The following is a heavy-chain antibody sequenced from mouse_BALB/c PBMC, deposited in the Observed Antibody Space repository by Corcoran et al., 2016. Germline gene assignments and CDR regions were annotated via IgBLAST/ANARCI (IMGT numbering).Heavy chain of an antibody. V-gene: IGHV9-3-1*01. D-gene: IGHD1-1*01. CDR2: INTYTGEP. CDR1: GYTFTNYG. CDR3: AREEIYYYGSFDY. J-gene: IGHJ2*01. Sequence: QIQLVQSGPELKKPGETVKISCKASGYTFTNYGMNWVKQAPGKGLKWMGWINTYTGEPTYADDFKGRFAFSLETSASTAYLQINNLKNEDTATYFCAREEIYYYGSFDYWGQGTTLTVSS.